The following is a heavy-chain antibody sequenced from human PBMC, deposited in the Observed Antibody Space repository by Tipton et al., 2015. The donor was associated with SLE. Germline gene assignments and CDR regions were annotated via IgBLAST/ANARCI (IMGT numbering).Heavy chain of an antibody. Sequence: SLRLSCVASGFTFSGHAMSWVRQAPGKGLEWVSAISGSGGSRYYADSVMGRFTISRDNSKNTLYLQMNSLRAEDTAVYYCAKDGADSSGQYVYYFDYWGQGTLVTVSS. CDR3: AKDGADSSGQYVYYFDY. V-gene: IGHV3-23*01. CDR1: GFTFSGHA. CDR2: ISGSGGSR. J-gene: IGHJ4*02. D-gene: IGHD3-22*01.